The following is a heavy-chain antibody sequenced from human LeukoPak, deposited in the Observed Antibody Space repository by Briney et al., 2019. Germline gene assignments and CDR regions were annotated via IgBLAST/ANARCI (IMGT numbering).Heavy chain of an antibody. V-gene: IGHV3-21*01. J-gene: IGHJ6*02. Sequence: AGSLSLSCAASASTFSSYSRNWVRQAPGKGLEWVSSTSSSSSYNYYAYSVKGRFSITRDNAKNSLYLQMNRLRAEDAAVYYCEVGLIGAVGTLFDVWGQGTMVTVSS. CDR3: EVGLIGAVGTLFDV. D-gene: IGHD6-13*01. CDR2: TSSSSSYN. CDR1: ASTFSSYS.